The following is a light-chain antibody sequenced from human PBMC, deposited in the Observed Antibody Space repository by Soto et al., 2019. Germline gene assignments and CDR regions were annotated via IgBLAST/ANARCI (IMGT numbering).Light chain of an antibody. J-gene: IGLJ1*01. CDR1: SSDVGGYNY. V-gene: IGLV2-11*01. CDR2: DVS. Sequence: QSALTQPRSVSGSPGQSVTISCTGTSSDVGGYNYVSWYQQHPGKAPKLIIYDVSNRPSGVSNRFSGSKSGNTASLTISGLQAEDEADYYCGSYTTSSNYVFGTGTKLTVL. CDR3: GSYTTSSNYV.